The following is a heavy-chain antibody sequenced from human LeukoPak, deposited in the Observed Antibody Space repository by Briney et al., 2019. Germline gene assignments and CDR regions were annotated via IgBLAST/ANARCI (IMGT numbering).Heavy chain of an antibody. D-gene: IGHD6-13*01. CDR1: GYTFTGYY. CDR3: ARQGSSWDFDY. V-gene: IGHV1-2*02. CDR2: INPNNGGT. Sequence: ASVKVSCKASGYTFTGYYMHWVRQAPGQELEWMGWINPNNGGTNYAQKFQGRVTMTRDTSISTAYMELSRLRSDDTAVYYCARQGSSWDFDYWGHRTLVTVSS. J-gene: IGHJ4*01.